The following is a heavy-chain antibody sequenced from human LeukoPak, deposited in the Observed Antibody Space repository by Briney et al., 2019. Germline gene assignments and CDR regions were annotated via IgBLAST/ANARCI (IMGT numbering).Heavy chain of an antibody. J-gene: IGHJ4*02. Sequence: SETLSLTCTVSGGSISSSSYYWGWIRQPPGKGLEWVGSIYYSGSTYYNPSLKSRVTISVDTSKTQFSLKLSSVTAADTAVYYCAREEGDIVVVPAAIDYWGQGTLVTVSS. CDR2: IYYSGST. V-gene: IGHV4-39*07. CDR1: GGSISSSSYY. CDR3: AREEGDIVVVPAAIDY. D-gene: IGHD2-2*02.